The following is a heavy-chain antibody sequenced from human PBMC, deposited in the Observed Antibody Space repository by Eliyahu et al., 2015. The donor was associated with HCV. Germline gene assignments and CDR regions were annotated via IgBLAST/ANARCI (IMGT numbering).Heavy chain of an antibody. CDR1: GFPLGNLA. J-gene: IGHJ4*02. Sequence: EMQLVQSGGGLVQPGRSLRLSCPGSGFPLGNLAVSWFRQAPGKGLEGVGFIRRTVYGGTADYAASVKDRFTISRDDSKSIVYLQMNSLKPEDTAVYYCTSLPGSRGIWGQGALVTVSS. D-gene: IGHD1-1*01. CDR2: IRRTVYGGTA. CDR3: TSLPGSRGI. V-gene: IGHV3-49*03.